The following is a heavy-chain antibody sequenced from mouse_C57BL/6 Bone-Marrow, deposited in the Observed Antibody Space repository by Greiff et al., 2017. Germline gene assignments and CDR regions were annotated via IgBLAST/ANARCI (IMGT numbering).Heavy chain of an antibody. J-gene: IGHJ3*01. CDR2: LDPSDSYT. CDR3: AREDSNYWFAY. CDR1: GYTFTSYW. V-gene: IGHV1-50*01. D-gene: IGHD2-5*01. Sequence: VKLQESGAELVKPGASVKLSCKASGYTFTSYWMQWVKQRPGQGLEWIGELDPSDSYTNYNRKFKGKATLTVDTSSSTAYMQLSSLTSEDSAVYYCAREDSNYWFAYWGQGTLVTVSA.